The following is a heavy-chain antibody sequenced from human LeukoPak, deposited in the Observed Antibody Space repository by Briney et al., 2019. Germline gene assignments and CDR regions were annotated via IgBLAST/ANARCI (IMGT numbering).Heavy chain of an antibody. J-gene: IGHJ5*02. CDR1: GYTFTSYY. CDR2: INPSGGST. D-gene: IGHD3-10*01. Sequence: ASVKVSCKASGYTFTSYYMHWVRQAPGQGLEWMGIINPSGGSTSYAQKFQGRVTMTRDTSTSTVYMELSSLRSEDTAVYYCAGANGSSGRFRDWFDPWGQGTLVTVSS. V-gene: IGHV1-46*01. CDR3: AGANGSSGRFRDWFDP.